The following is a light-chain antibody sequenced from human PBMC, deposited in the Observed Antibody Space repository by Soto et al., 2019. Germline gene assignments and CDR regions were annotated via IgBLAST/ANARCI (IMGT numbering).Light chain of an antibody. Sequence: EIRMAQSPATSSWSPGDRVTITCQASQDISNYLNWYQQKLGQAPKLLIYDASNLATGVPSRFSGSGSGTDLTFTISSLQPEDIAPYYCQQVDNLPITFGVGTRLEIK. CDR3: QQVDNLPIT. CDR1: QDISNY. J-gene: IGKJ5*01. CDR2: DAS. V-gene: IGKV1-33*01.